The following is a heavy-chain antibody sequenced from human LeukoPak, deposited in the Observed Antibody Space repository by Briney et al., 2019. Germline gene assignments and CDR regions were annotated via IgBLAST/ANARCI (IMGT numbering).Heavy chain of an antibody. CDR1: GFTFTNAW. CDR3: LRHFDY. V-gene: IGHV3-15*01. J-gene: IGHJ4*02. Sequence: GGSLRLSCAVSGFTFTNAWMSWVRQAPGKGLEWVGRMKSKTDGGTIDYAAPVKGRFTISRDDSKNTLYLQMNSLQIEDTAVYYCLRHFDYWGQGTLVTVSS. CDR2: MKSKTDGGTI.